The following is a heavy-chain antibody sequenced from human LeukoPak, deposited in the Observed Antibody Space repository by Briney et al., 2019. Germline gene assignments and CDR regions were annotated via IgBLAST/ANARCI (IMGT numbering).Heavy chain of an antibody. V-gene: IGHV4-34*01. CDR3: ARVPYMDV. Sequence: PSETLSLTCAVYGGSFSGYYWGWLRQPPGKGLEWIGEINHSGDTNYNPSLKSRVIISVDTSKNQFSLKLNSVTAADTSVYYCARVPYMDVWGKGTTVTVSS. J-gene: IGHJ6*03. CDR2: INHSGDT. CDR1: GGSFSGYY.